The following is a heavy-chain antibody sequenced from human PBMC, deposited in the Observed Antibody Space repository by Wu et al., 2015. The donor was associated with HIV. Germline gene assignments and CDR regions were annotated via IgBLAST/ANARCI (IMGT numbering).Heavy chain of an antibody. V-gene: IGHV1-69*05. J-gene: IGHJ5*02. CDR3: ARELEDPTIMVRAGFDP. Sequence: QVHLVQSGAEVKKPGSSVKVSCKASGGIFTKYDINWVRQAPGKGLEWMGGTTPMFGSTNYAQKFQGRVTITSDVYTSTVYLELSSLRSEDTAIYYCARELEDPTIMVRAGFDPWGQGILVTVSS. D-gene: IGHD3-10*01. CDR2: TTPMFGST. CDR1: GGIFTKYD.